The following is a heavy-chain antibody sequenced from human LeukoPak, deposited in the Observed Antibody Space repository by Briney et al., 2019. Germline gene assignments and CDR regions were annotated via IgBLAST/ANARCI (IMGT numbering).Heavy chain of an antibody. CDR3: ARGPVYCGSTSCYYNWFDP. Sequence: PGGSLRLSCAASGFTFSSYAMHWVRQAPGKGLEWVAVISYDGSNKYYADSVKGRFTISRDNSKNTLYLQMNSLRAEDTAVYYCARGPVYCGSTSCYYNWFDPWGQGTLVTVSS. D-gene: IGHD2-2*01. CDR1: GFTFSSYA. J-gene: IGHJ5*02. V-gene: IGHV3-30-3*01. CDR2: ISYDGSNK.